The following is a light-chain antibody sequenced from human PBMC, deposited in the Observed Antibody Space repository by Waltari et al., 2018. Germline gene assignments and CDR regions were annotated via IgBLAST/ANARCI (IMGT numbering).Light chain of an antibody. J-gene: IGKJ4*01. CDR3: MQGTHWPLT. CDR2: KVS. V-gene: IGKV2-30*02. Sequence: DVVMTQSPLSLPVTLGQPASLPCRSSQSPVHTDGYTYLNWFQQRPGQSPRRLIYKVSKRDSGVPDRFSGSGSGTDFTLEISRVEAEDVGVYYCMQGTHWPLTFGGGTKVEIK. CDR1: QSPVHTDGYTY.